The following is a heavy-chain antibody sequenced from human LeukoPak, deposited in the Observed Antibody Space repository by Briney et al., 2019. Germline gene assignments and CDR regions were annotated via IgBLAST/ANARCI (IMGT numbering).Heavy chain of an antibody. J-gene: IGHJ4*02. D-gene: IGHD3-22*01. CDR3: AKGGGESDYDSSGYYPFDY. V-gene: IGHV3-23*01. CDR2: ISGSGGST. CDR1: GFTFSSYA. Sequence: PGGSLRLSCAASGFTFSSYAMSWVRQAPVKGLEWVSAISGSGGSTYYADSVKGRFTISRDNSKNTLYAQMNSPRGEDTAVDYCAKGGGESDYDSSGYYPFDYWGQGTLVTVSS.